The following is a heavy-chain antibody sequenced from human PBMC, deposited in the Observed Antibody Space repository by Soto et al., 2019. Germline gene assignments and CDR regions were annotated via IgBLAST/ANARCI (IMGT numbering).Heavy chain of an antibody. CDR3: AKGKQQLVRYPGTYFDY. CDR2: ISGSGGST. D-gene: IGHD6-13*01. CDR1: GFTFSSYA. J-gene: IGHJ4*02. V-gene: IGHV3-23*01. Sequence: EVQLLESGGGLVQPGGSLRLSCAASGFTFSSYAMSWVRQAPGKGLEWVSAISGSGGSTYYADSMKGRFTISRDNSKNTLYLQRNSLRAEDTAVYYCAKGKQQLVRYPGTYFDYWGQGTLVTVSS.